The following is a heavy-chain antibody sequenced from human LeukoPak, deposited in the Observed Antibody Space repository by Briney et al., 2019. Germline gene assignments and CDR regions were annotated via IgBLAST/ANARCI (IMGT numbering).Heavy chain of an antibody. D-gene: IGHD1-7*01. V-gene: IGHV1-69*04. J-gene: IGHJ6*03. Sequence: ASVKVSCKASGGTFSSYAISWVRQAPGQGLEWMGRIIPILGIANYAQKFQGRVTITADKSTSTAYMELSSLRSEDTAVYYCARDQLQSDYYNFYYMDVWGKGTTVTVSS. CDR3: ARDQLQSDYYNFYYMDV. CDR2: IIPILGIA. CDR1: GGTFSSYA.